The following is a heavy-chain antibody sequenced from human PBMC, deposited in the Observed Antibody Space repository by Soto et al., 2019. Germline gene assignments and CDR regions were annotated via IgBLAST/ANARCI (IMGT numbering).Heavy chain of an antibody. J-gene: IGHJ4*02. D-gene: IGHD3-22*01. CDR2: ISGSGGST. CDR3: AKDSGYYDSSGLWGY. Sequence: EVQLLESGGGLVQPGGSLRLSCAASGFTFSSYAMSWVRQAPGKGLEWVSAISGSGGSTYYADSVKGRFTISRDNSKNTLYLQMNSRRAEDTAVYYCAKDSGYYDSSGLWGYWGQGTLVTVSS. V-gene: IGHV3-23*01. CDR1: GFTFSSYA.